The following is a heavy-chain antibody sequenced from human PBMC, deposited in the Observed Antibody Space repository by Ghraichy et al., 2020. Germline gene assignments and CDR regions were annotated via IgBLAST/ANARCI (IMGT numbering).Heavy chain of an antibody. CDR3: ARLCVSVIINSPYANYAMVV. Sequence: SETLSLTCNVSGGSISSSSYYWAWIRQPPGKGLEWIGSIYYSGSTNYNPSLKSRVTISVDTSKNQFSLKLSSVTAADTAVYHCARLCVSVIINSPYANYAMVVGGLGATVTV. V-gene: IGHV4-39*07. CDR2: IYYSGST. CDR1: GGSISSSSYY. J-gene: IGHJ6*02. D-gene: IGHD3-10*01.